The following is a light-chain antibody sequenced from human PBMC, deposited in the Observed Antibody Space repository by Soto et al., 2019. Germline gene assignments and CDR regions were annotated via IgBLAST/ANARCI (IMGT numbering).Light chain of an antibody. V-gene: IGLV2-14*01. CDR1: SRDVGGYHY. CDR3: SSYTSSSLV. J-gene: IGLJ2*01. CDR2: DVS. Sequence: QSALTQPHSVSGSPGQSITISCTGTSRDVGGYHYVSWYQQHPGKAPKLMIYDVSNRPSGVSNRFSGSKSGNTASLTISGVQDEDEADYYCSSYTSSSLVVGGRTKLTVL.